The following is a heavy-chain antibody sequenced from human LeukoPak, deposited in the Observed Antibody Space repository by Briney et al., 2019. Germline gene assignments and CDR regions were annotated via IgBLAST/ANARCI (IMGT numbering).Heavy chain of an antibody. CDR2: IIGSGSST. V-gene: IGHV3-23*01. J-gene: IGHJ4*02. Sequence: GGPLRLSCAASGFAFSSYAMSWVRQAPGKGLEWVSAIIGSGSSTYYADSVKGRFTISRDNSKNTLFLQMNSLRAEDTAVYYCAKDRAQQLVLDFWGQGTLVTVSS. CDR3: AKDRAQQLVLDF. CDR1: GFAFSSYA. D-gene: IGHD6-13*01.